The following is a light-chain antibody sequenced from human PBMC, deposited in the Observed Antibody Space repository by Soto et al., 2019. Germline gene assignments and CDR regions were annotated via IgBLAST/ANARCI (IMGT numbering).Light chain of an antibody. CDR3: QQYYSYPLT. V-gene: IGKV1-8*01. Sequence: IQMTQSPSSLSASTGDRVTITCRASQGISSYLAWYQQKPGKAPKLLIYAASTLQSGVPSRFSGSGSGTDFTLTISCLQSEDFATYYCQQYYSYPLTFGQGTKLEIK. J-gene: IGKJ2*01. CDR1: QGISSY. CDR2: AAS.